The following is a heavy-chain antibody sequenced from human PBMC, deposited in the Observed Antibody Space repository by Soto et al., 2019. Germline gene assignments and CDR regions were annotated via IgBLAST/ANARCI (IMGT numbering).Heavy chain of an antibody. CDR2: IYPGDFDT. CDR3: ARLYYDFWSGYFGGGMDV. CDR1: GYSFTSYW. V-gene: IGHV5-51*01. J-gene: IGHJ6*02. Sequence: GESLKISCKGSGYSFTSYWIGWVRQMPGKGLEWMGIIYPGDFDTRYSPSFQGQVTISADKSISTAYLQWSSLKASDTAMYYCARLYYDFWSGYFGGGMDVWGQGTTVTSP. D-gene: IGHD3-3*01.